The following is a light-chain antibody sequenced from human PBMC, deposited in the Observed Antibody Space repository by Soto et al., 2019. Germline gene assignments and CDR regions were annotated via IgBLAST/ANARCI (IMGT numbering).Light chain of an antibody. CDR3: QQYNTWPPT. CDR2: GAS. J-gene: IGKJ1*01. CDR1: QSVSSSY. Sequence: EIVLTQSPGTLSLSPEERGTLSCRASQSVSSSYLAWYQQKPGQAPRLLIYGASTRATGIPARFSGSGSGTEFTLSIGSLQSEDFAIYYCQQYNTWPPTFGHGTKVDIK. V-gene: IGKV3-15*01.